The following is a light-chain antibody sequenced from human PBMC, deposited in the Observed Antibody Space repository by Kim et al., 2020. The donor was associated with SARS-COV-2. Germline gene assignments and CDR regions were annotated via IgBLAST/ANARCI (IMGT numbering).Light chain of an antibody. CDR2: YDD. J-gene: IGLJ3*02. CDR3: ATWDDSLNGPV. V-gene: IGLV1-36*01. CDR1: SSNIGNNA. Sequence: QGVTNACSGSSSNIGNNAVNWYQQLPGKTPKLLIYYDDLLPSGVSDRFSGSKSGTSASLAISGLQSEDEADYYCATWDDSLNGPVFGGGTQLTVL.